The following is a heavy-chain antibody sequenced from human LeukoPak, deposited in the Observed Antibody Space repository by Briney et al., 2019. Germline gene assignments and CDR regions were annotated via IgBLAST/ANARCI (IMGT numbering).Heavy chain of an antibody. D-gene: IGHD1-26*01. CDR2: IYYSGST. CDR3: ATPYSGGYQGLDI. CDR1: GGSISSGSYY. Sequence: SETLSLTCTVSGGSISSGSYYWSWIRQPAGKGLEWIGRIYYSGSTYYNPTLKSRVTIFVDTSKDQFSLKLSSVTAADTAVYYCATPYSGGYQGLDIWGQGTMVTVSS. V-gene: IGHV4-39*01. J-gene: IGHJ3*02.